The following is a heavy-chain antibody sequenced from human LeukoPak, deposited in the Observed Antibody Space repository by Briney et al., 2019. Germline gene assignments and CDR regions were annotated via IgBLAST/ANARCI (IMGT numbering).Heavy chain of an antibody. D-gene: IGHD2-2*01. CDR1: GFTFSSYS. J-gene: IGHJ5*02. V-gene: IGHV3-21*04. Sequence: KPGGSLRLSCAASGFTFSSYSMNWVRQAPGKGLEWVSSISSSSSYIYYADSVKGRFTISRDNAKNSLYLQMNSLRAEDMALYYCAKGYCSSTSCLFDPWGQGTLVTVSS. CDR3: AKGYCSSTSCLFDP. CDR2: ISSSSSYI.